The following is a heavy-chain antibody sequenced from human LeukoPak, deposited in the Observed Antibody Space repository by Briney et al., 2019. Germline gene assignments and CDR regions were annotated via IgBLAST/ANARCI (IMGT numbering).Heavy chain of an antibody. V-gene: IGHV3-33*01. CDR3: ARDRGSTPYFGY. J-gene: IGHJ4*02. CDR2: ILSDGSKE. Sequence: GGSLRLSCAASGFTFSSYGMHWVRQAPGKGLEWVAVILSDGSKEFYTDSVKGRFTISRDNSKNTLYLQMNSLRAEDTAVYYCARDRGSTPYFGYWGQGTLVTVSS. CDR1: GFTFSSYG. D-gene: IGHD2-15*01.